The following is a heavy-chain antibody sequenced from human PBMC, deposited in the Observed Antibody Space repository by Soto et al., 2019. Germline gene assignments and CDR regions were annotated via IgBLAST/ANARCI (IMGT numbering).Heavy chain of an antibody. CDR3: ARASDYGDWPRTRWAFDY. J-gene: IGHJ4*02. CDR2: ISVYNGNT. V-gene: IGHV1-18*04. D-gene: IGHD4-17*01. CDR1: GYTFTTYD. Sequence: QVQLVQSGAEVKEPGASVKVSCKASGYTFTTYDISWVRQAPGQGLEWMGWISVYNGNTNYAERLQGRVTMTTDTSTSTAYMELWRLRSEDTAVYYCARASDYGDWPRTRWAFDYWGQGTLVTVSS.